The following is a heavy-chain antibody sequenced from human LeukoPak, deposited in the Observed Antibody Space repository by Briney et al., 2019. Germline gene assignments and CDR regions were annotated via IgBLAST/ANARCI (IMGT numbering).Heavy chain of an antibody. D-gene: IGHD3-10*01. CDR1: GGTFSSYA. Sequence: SVKVSCKASGGTFSSYAISWVRQAPGQGLEWMGGIIPIFGTANYAQKFQGRVTITADESTSTAYMELSSLRSEDTAVYYCARLAPAPLYGSGSNNWFDPWGQGTLVTVSS. V-gene: IGHV1-69*13. CDR3: ARLAPAPLYGSGSNNWFDP. CDR2: IIPIFGTA. J-gene: IGHJ5*02.